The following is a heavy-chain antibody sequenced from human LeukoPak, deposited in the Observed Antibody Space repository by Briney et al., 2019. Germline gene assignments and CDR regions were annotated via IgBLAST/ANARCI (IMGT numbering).Heavy chain of an antibody. J-gene: IGHJ4*02. CDR2: IYYSGST. V-gene: IGHV4-59*01. CDR1: GGSISSYL. CDR3: ATAYDTGGYYRY. Sequence: SETLSLTCTVSGGSISSYLWSWIRQPPGKGLEWIAYIYYSGSTKYNPSLKSRGAISVNTSKNQFSLKLSPVTAADTAVYYCATAYDTGGYYRYWGQGTLVTVSS. D-gene: IGHD3-22*01.